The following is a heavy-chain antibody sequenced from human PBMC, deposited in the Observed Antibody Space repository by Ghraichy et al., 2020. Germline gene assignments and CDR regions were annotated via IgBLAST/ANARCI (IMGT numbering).Heavy chain of an antibody. CDR3: AKDEGTVAGTGASFDY. CDR2: ISGSGGST. Sequence: GESLNISCAASGFTFSSYAMSWVRQAPGKGLEWVSAISGSGGSTYYADSVKGRFTISRDNSKNTLYLQMNSLRAEDTAVYYCAKDEGTVAGTGASFDYWGQGTLVTVSS. J-gene: IGHJ4*02. D-gene: IGHD6-19*01. CDR1: GFTFSSYA. V-gene: IGHV3-23*01.